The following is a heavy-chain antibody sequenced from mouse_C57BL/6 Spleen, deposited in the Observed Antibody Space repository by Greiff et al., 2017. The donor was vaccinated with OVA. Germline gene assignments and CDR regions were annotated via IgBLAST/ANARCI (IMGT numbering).Heavy chain of an antibody. CDR1: GYTFTSYN. V-gene: IGHV1-12*01. CDR2: IYPGNGDT. D-gene: IGHD1-1*01. CDR3: ARWGYYGSSYSYFDY. J-gene: IGHJ2*01. Sequence: SGAELVRPGASVKMSCKASGYTFTSYNMHWVKQPPRPGLEWIGAIYPGNGDTSYNQKFQGKATLTVDKSSSTAYMQLSSLTSEDSAVYFCARWGYYGSSYSYFDYWGQGTTLTVSS.